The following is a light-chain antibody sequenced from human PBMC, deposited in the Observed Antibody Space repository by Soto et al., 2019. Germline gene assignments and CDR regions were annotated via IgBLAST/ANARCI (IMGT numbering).Light chain of an antibody. Sequence: EIVLTQSPGTLSLSPGERATLSCRASQSVGSSFLAWYQQRPGQGPRLLIYGASSRATGIPDRFSGSGSGTDFTLSISRLAPEDFAVYYCHQYGSSPRTFGQGTKVEIK. V-gene: IGKV3-20*01. CDR1: QSVGSSF. CDR3: HQYGSSPRT. J-gene: IGKJ1*01. CDR2: GAS.